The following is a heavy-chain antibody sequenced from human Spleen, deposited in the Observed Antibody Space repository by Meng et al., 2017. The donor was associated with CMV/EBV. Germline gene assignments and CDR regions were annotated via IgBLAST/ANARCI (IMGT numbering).Heavy chain of an antibody. D-gene: IGHD6-13*01. V-gene: IGHV4-4*07. J-gene: IGHJ4*02. CDR2: IYTSGST. CDR3: ARGGLRYSSSWPFDY. Sequence: HLDEAPPCMLNPVEPLSLTFPGSGGSISSYYWSWIRQPAGKGLEWIGRIYTSGSTNYNPSLKSRVTMSVDTSKNQFSLKLSSVTAADTAVYYCARGGLRYSSSWPFDYWGQGTLVTVSS. CDR1: GGSISSYY.